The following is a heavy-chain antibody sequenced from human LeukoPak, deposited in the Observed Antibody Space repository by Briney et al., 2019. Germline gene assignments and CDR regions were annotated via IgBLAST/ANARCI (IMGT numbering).Heavy chain of an antibody. V-gene: IGHV3-7*01. CDR3: ARVWWELLDAFDI. D-gene: IGHD1-26*01. J-gene: IGHJ3*02. CDR2: IKQDGSEK. CDR1: GFTFSSYW. Sequence: GGSLRLSCAASGFTFSSYWMSWVRQAPGEGLEWVANIKQDGSEKYYVDSVKGRFTISRDNAKNSLYLQMNSLRAEDTAVYYCARVWWELLDAFDIWGQGTMVTVSS.